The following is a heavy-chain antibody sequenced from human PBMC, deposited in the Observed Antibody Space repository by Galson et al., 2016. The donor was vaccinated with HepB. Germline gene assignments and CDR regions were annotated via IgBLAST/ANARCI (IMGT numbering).Heavy chain of an antibody. CDR2: INKDGSST. V-gene: IGHV3-74*01. CDR1: GFSFSRYW. J-gene: IGHJ6*02. D-gene: IGHD3-3*01. CDR3: ARMESGGYDFWSGHYSWSGGTDV. Sequence: SLRLSCAASGFSFSRYWMHWVLQAPGKGLVCVSRINKDGSSTSYADSVKGRFTISRDNAKNTLYLQMNSLRAEDTAVYYCARMESGGYDFWSGHYSWSGGTDVWGQGTTVTVSS.